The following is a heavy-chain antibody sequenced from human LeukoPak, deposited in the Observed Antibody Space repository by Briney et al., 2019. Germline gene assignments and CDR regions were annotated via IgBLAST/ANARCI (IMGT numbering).Heavy chain of an antibody. Sequence: ASVKVSCKASGYTFTSYYMHWVRQAPGQGLEWKGIINPSGGSTSYAQKFQGRVTMTRNTSISTAYMELSSLRSEDTAVYHCARNLGRSSWYIWFDFWGQGTLVTVSS. CDR1: GYTFTSYY. V-gene: IGHV1-46*01. J-gene: IGHJ5*01. CDR3: ARNLGRSSWYIWFDF. D-gene: IGHD6-13*01. CDR2: INPSGGST.